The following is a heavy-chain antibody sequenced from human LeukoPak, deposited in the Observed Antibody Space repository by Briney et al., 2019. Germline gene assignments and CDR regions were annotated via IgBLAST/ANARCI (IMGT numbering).Heavy chain of an antibody. CDR3: ARGPVSSHGMDV. Sequence: VASVKVSCKASGYTFTSYDINWVRQATGQGLEWMGFKNPNSGRTGFAQKFQGRFTMTTDTSISTAYMELSSPTSEDTAVYYCARGPVSSHGMDVWGQGTLVTVSS. J-gene: IGHJ6*02. V-gene: IGHV1-8*01. CDR1: GYTFTSYD. CDR2: KNPNSGRT.